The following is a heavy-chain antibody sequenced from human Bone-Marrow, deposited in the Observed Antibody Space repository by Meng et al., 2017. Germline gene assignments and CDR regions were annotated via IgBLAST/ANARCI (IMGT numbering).Heavy chain of an antibody. CDR1: GGSISSYY. V-gene: IGHV4-4*07. Sequence: GSLRLSCTVSGGSISSYYWSWIRQPAGKGLEWIGRIYTSGSTNYNPSLKSRVTMSVDTSTNQFSLKLSSVTAADTAVYYCAGDKALMVRGVSPLVYYYGMDVWGQGTTVTVSS. D-gene: IGHD3-10*01. CDR3: AGDKALMVRGVSPLVYYYGMDV. CDR2: IYTSGST. J-gene: IGHJ6*02.